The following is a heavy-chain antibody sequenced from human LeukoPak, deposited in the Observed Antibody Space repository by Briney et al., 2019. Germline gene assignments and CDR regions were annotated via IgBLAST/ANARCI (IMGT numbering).Heavy chain of an antibody. CDR2: INWNGGST. CDR1: GFTFSSYS. V-gene: IGHV3-20*04. Sequence: GGSLRLSCAASGFTFSSYSMNWVRQAPGKGLEWVSGINWNGGSTNYADSVKGRFTISRDNAKNSLYLQMNSLRAEDTALYYCARDHYRAVTASDYWGQGTLVTVSS. CDR3: ARDHYRAVTASDY. D-gene: IGHD4-11*01. J-gene: IGHJ4*02.